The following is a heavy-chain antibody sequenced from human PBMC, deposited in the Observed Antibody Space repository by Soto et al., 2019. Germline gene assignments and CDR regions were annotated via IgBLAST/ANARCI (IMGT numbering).Heavy chain of an antibody. J-gene: IGHJ6*02. V-gene: IGHV4-34*01. CDR3: ARDPYYDYVWGSYRPYYYGMDV. CDR1: GGSFSGYY. D-gene: IGHD3-16*02. Sequence: SETLSLTCAVYGGSFSGYYWSWIRQPPGKGLEWIGEINHSGSTNYNPSLKSRVTISVDTSKNQFSLKLSSVTAADTAVYYCARDPYYDYVWGSYRPYYYGMDVWGQGTTVTVSS. CDR2: INHSGST.